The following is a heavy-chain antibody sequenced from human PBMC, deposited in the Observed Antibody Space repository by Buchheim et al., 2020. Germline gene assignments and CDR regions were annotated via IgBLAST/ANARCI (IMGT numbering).Heavy chain of an antibody. Sequence: QVQLQESGPGLVKPSETLSLTCTVSGGPISSYYWSWIRQPPGKGLEWIGYIYYSGSTNYNPSLKSRVTISVDTSKNQFSMKLSSVTAADTAVYYCARDKHYDSSGPGVWFDPWGQGTL. V-gene: IGHV4-59*01. CDR3: ARDKHYDSSGPGVWFDP. CDR1: GGPISSYY. CDR2: IYYSGST. D-gene: IGHD3-22*01. J-gene: IGHJ5*02.